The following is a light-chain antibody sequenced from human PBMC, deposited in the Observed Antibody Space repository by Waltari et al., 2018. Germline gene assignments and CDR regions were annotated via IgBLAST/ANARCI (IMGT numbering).Light chain of an antibody. CDR2: AAS. J-gene: IGKJ2*01. CDR1: QGISSY. Sequence: AIRMTHSPSSLSASTGDRVTITCRASQGISSYLAWYQPKPGKAPKLLIYAASTLQSGVPSRFSGSGSGTDCTLTISCLQSEDFATYYCQQYYSYPSFGQGTKLEI. CDR3: QQYYSYPS. V-gene: IGKV1-8*01.